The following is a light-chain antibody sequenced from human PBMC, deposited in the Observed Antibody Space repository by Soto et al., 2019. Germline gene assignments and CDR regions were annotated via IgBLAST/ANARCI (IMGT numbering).Light chain of an antibody. CDR2: RAS. CDR1: QSVSSN. J-gene: IGKJ1*01. Sequence: IVMTQSPATLSVSPGERATLSCRASQSVSSNLAWYQQKPGQAPRLLIYRASTRATGIPARFSGSGSGTEFTLTISSLQSEDFAVYYCQQYNNWPWTFGPGTKV. V-gene: IGKV3-15*01. CDR3: QQYNNWPWT.